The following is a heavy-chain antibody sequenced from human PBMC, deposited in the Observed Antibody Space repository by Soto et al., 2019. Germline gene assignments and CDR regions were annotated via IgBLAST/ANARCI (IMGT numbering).Heavy chain of an antibody. CDR3: AKGGQLPGYFDY. J-gene: IGHJ4*02. Sequence: EVQLLESGGGLVQPGGSLRLSCAASGFTFSSYAMSWVRQAPGKGLEWVSAISGSGGSTYYADSLKGRFTISRDNSKNTLYLQMNSLRAEDTAVYYCAKGGQLPGYFDYWGQGTLVTVSS. CDR2: ISGSGGST. CDR1: GFTFSSYA. V-gene: IGHV3-23*01. D-gene: IGHD1-1*01.